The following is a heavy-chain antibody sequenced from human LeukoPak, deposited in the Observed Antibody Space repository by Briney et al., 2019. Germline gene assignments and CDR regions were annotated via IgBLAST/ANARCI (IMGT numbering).Heavy chain of an antibody. J-gene: IGHJ5*02. CDR2: ISGDESTT. Sequence: GGSLRLSCAASGFTFSNYWAHWVRQAPGKGLVWVSRISGDESTTTYADSVKGRFTISRDNAKNTLSLQMNSLRAEDTAVYYCAKRVSSSQYNWFDPWGQGTLVSVSS. CDR1: GFTFSNYW. V-gene: IGHV3-74*01. CDR3: AKRVSSSQYNWFDP. D-gene: IGHD6-13*01.